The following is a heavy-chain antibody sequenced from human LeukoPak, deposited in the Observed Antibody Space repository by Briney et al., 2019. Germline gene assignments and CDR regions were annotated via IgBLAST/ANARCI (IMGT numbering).Heavy chain of an antibody. V-gene: IGHV3-48*03. CDR2: ISSSGSTI. D-gene: IGHD3-10*01. CDR3: ARDPYGSGNYGIDY. CDR1: GFTFISYE. Sequence: GGSLRLSCAASGFTFISYEMNWVRQAPGKGLEWVSYISSSGSTIYYADSVKGRFTISRDNVKNSLFLQMNSLRAEDTAVYYCARDPYGSGNYGIDYWGQGTLVIVSS. J-gene: IGHJ4*02.